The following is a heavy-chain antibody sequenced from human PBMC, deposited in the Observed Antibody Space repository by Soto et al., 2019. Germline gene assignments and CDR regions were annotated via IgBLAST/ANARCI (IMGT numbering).Heavy chain of an antibody. J-gene: IGHJ6*02. D-gene: IGHD3-10*01. CDR2: ISAYNGNT. CDR3: ASPNPYYYGSGSYGHYYYGMDV. CDR1: GYTFTSYG. Sequence: ASVKVSCKASGYTFTSYGISWVRQAPGQGLEWMGWISAYNGNTNYAQKLQGRVTMTTDTSTSTAYMELRSLRSDDTAVYYCASPNPYYYGSGSYGHYYYGMDVWGQGTTVTVSS. V-gene: IGHV1-18*01.